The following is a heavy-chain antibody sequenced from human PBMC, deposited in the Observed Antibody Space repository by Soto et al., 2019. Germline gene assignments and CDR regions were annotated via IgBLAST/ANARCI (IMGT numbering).Heavy chain of an antibody. D-gene: IGHD3-3*01. V-gene: IGHV3-23*01. Sequence: GGSLRLSCAASGFTFSSYAMSWVRQAPGKGLEWVSAISGSGSSTYYADSVKGRFTISRDNSKNTLYLQMNSLRAEDTAVYYCAKVRVLRFLEWLPLGYYYGMDVWGQGTTVTVSS. CDR2: ISGSGSST. J-gene: IGHJ6*02. CDR3: AKVRVLRFLEWLPLGYYYGMDV. CDR1: GFTFSSYA.